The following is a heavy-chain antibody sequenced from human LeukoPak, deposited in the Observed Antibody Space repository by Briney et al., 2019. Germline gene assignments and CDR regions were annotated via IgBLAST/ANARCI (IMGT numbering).Heavy chain of an antibody. D-gene: IGHD6-13*01. CDR1: GGSISSSSYY. CDR2: INHSGST. V-gene: IGHV4-39*07. Sequence: SETLSLTCTVSGGSISSSSYYWGWIRQPPGKGLEWIGEINHSGSTNYNPSLKSRVTISVDTSKNQFSLKLSSVTDADTAVYYYARGFGVAAAGPGYWGQGTLVTVSS. J-gene: IGHJ4*02. CDR3: ARGFGVAAAGPGY.